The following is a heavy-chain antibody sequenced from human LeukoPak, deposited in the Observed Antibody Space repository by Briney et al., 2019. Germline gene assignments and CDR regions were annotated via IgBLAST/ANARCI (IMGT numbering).Heavy chain of an antibody. J-gene: IGHJ6*02. CDR1: GGSISSSNW. Sequence: PSGTLSLTCAVSGGSISSSNWWSWVRQPPGKGLEWIGEIYHSRSTNYNPSLKSRVTISVDKSKNQFSLKLSSVTAADTAVYYCARRILTSAEGMDVWGQGTTVTVPS. CDR3: ARRILTSAEGMDV. V-gene: IGHV4-4*02. D-gene: IGHD2-15*01. CDR2: IYHSRST.